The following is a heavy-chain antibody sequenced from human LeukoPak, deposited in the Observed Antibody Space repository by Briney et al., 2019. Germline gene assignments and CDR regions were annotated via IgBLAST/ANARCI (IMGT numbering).Heavy chain of an antibody. CDR1: GVSISSGSNY. D-gene: IGHD3-10*01. Sequence: SETLSLTCSVSGVSISSGSNYWGWIRQPPGKTLEWIGSIYSSGSTYYNPSLKSRVIILFDTSKNQFSLKLSSVTAADTAVYYCARHVLFRGVSFSYYYYYMDVWGKGTTVTISS. CDR2: IYSSGST. V-gene: IGHV4-39*01. CDR3: ARHVLFRGVSFSYYYYYMDV. J-gene: IGHJ6*03.